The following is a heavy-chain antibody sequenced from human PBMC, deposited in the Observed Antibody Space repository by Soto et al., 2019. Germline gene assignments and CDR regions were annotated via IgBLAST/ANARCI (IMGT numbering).Heavy chain of an antibody. D-gene: IGHD3-9*01. Sequence: SETLSLTCTVSGDSITRRSFYWSWIRQHPGKGLEWIGYIYYSGSTYYNPSLKSRVTISVDTSKNQFSLKLSSVTAADTAVYYCARGGYYDILTGRPYGMDVWGQGTTVTVSS. CDR1: GDSITRRSFY. J-gene: IGHJ6*02. CDR3: ARGGYYDILTGRPYGMDV. CDR2: IYYSGST. V-gene: IGHV4-31*03.